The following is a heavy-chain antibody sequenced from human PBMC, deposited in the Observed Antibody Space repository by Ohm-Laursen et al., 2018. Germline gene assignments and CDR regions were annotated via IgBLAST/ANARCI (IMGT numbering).Heavy chain of an antibody. J-gene: IGHJ4*02. CDR2: IYYTGST. V-gene: IGHV4-59*08. Sequence: SETLSLTCTVSGGSISSYYWSWIRQPPGKGLEWIGYIYYTGSTNYNPSLKSRVTISVDTSKNQISLSLRSVTAADTAIYYCAGNRLGSSFDNWGPGTVVTVSS. CDR1: GGSISSYY. CDR3: AGNRLGSSFDN. D-gene: IGHD1-26*01.